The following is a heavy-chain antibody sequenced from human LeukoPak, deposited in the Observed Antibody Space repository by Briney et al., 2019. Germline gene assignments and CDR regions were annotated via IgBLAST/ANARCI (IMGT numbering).Heavy chain of an antibody. J-gene: IGHJ4*02. Sequence: GRSLRLSCAASGFTFSHYAMHWVRQAPGKGLEWVAVISYDGSNKYYADSVKGRFTISRDNSKNTLYLQMISLRTEDTAVYYCARDCSSYEYYFDYWGQGTLVTVSS. D-gene: IGHD2-15*01. CDR1: GFTFSHYA. V-gene: IGHV3-30-3*01. CDR2: ISYDGSNK. CDR3: ARDCSSYEYYFDY.